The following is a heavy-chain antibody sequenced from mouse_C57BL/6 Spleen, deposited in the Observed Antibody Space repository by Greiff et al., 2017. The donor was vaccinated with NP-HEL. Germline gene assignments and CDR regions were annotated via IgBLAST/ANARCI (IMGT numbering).Heavy chain of an antibody. CDR3: ARHDDDYDGGAMDY. CDR1: GFSLTSYG. CDR2: IWSDGST. J-gene: IGHJ4*01. D-gene: IGHD2-4*01. V-gene: IGHV2-6-1*01. Sequence: QVQLKESGPGLVAPSQSLSITCTVSGFSLTSYGVHWVRQPPGKGLEWLVVIWSDGSTTYNSALKSRLSISKDNSKSQVFLKMNSLQTDDTAMYYGARHDDDYDGGAMDYWGQGTSVTVSS.